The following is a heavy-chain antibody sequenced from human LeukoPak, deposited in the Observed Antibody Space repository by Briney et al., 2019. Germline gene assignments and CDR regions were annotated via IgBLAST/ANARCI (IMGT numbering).Heavy chain of an antibody. D-gene: IGHD3-3*01. CDR1: GGSFSGYY. CDR3: ARRRITIFGGTAFDI. V-gene: IGHV4-34*01. J-gene: IGHJ3*02. CDR2: INHSGST. Sequence: SETLSLTCAVYGGSFSGYYWSWIRQPPGKGLEWIGEINHSGSTNYNPSLKSRVTISVDTPKNQFSLKLSSVTAADTAVYYCARRRITIFGGTAFDIWGQGTMVTVSS.